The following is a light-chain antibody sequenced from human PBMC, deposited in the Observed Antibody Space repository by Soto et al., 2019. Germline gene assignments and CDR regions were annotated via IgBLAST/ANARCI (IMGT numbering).Light chain of an antibody. CDR3: QSYDSSLSDSYVV. CDR2: GNN. J-gene: IGLJ2*01. CDR1: SSNIGAGYD. Sequence: QAVVTQPPSVSGAPGQRVTISCTGSSSNIGAGYDVHWYQQLPGTAPKLLIYGNNNRPSGVPDRFSGSKSGTSASLAITGLQAEDEADYYCQSYDSSLSDSYVVFGGGTQLTVL. V-gene: IGLV1-40*01.